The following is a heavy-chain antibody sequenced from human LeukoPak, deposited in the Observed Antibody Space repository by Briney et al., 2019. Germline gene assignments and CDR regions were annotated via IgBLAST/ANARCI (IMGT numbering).Heavy chain of an antibody. Sequence: GASVKVSCTPSGYIFTTWYLHWVRQAPGEGLEWMGWIDPKTGRTKCGQRFGGRVTMTRDTSISTAYMELSNLRSDDTAVYYCARGMGSSWFDYWGQGAVVTVSS. D-gene: IGHD6-13*01. CDR3: ARGMGSSWFDY. CDR1: GYIFTTWY. J-gene: IGHJ4*02. CDR2: IDPKTGRT. V-gene: IGHV1-2*02.